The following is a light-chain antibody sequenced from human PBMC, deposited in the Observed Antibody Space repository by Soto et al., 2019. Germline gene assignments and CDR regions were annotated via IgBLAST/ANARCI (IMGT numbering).Light chain of an antibody. J-gene: IGKJ1*01. CDR2: KAS. CDR3: QQYNTYWT. CDR1: QSISRW. V-gene: IGKV1-5*03. Sequence: DIQMTQSPSTLSASVGDRVTITCRASQSISRWLAWYQQKPGKAPELLIYKASVLQSGVSSRFSGSGSGTEFNITISSLQPADFATYYCQQYNTYWTFGQGTKVEVK.